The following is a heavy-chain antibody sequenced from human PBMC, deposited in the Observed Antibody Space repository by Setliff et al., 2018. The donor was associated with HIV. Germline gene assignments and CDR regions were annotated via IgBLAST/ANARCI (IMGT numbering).Heavy chain of an antibody. V-gene: IGHV3-23*01. D-gene: IGHD3-16*01. Sequence: GGSLRLSCAASGFTFSNYAMSWGRQAPGKGLEWVSAITGSGRTTYYADSVKGRFTISRDNSKNTLSLQMNSLRAEDTAVYYCAKDYVENDYWGQGTLVTVSS. CDR2: ITGSGRTT. J-gene: IGHJ4*02. CDR1: GFTFSNYA. CDR3: AKDYVENDY.